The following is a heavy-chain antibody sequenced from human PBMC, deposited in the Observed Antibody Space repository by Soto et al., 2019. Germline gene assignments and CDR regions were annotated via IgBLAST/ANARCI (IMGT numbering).Heavy chain of an antibody. CDR3: ATQPSSSSSYNWFDP. CDR1: GYTFTDYY. V-gene: IGHV1-69-2*01. CDR2: VDPAGGET. D-gene: IGHD6-6*01. J-gene: IGHJ5*02. Sequence: EVQLVQSGAEVKKPGATVKISCKVSGYTFTDYYMHWVQQATGKGLEWMGLVDPAGGETIYAEKFPGRVTITANTSTDTAYMELSSLRSEDTAVYYCATQPSSSSSYNWFDPWGQGTLVTGSS.